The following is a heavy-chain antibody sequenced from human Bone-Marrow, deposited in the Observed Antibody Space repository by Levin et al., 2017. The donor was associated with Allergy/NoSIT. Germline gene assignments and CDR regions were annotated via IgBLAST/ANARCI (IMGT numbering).Heavy chain of an antibody. D-gene: IGHD2-2*01. CDR2: ISSNGGTT. Sequence: PGGSLRLSCSASGFTFSTYAIHWVRQAPGMGLEYVSAISSNGGTTYYADSVKGRFTISRDNSKNTLYLQMSSLRTEDTAVYYCVRYYCSSTSGLFDYWGQGTLVTVSS. J-gene: IGHJ4*02. CDR3: VRYYCSSTSGLFDY. CDR1: GFTFSTYA. V-gene: IGHV3-64D*06.